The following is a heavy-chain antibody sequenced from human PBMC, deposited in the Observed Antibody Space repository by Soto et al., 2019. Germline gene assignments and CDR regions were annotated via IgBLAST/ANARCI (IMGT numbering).Heavy chain of an antibody. J-gene: IGHJ4*02. V-gene: IGHV4-30-2*01. CDR3: ARGMTTVTTLDY. CDR1: GGPISSGGYS. D-gene: IGHD4-4*01. CDR2: IYHSGST. Sequence: QLQLQESGSGLVKPSQTLSLTGAVPGGPISSGGYSWSWIRQPPGKGLEWIGYIYHSGSTYYNPSLKSRITISVDRSKNQFSLKLSSVTAADTAVYYCARGMTTVTTLDYWGQGTLVTVSS.